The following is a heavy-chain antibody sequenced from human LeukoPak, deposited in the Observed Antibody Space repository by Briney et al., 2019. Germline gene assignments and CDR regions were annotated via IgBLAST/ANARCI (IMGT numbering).Heavy chain of an antibody. Sequence: GGSLRLSCAASRFTFNTYAVNWVRQAPGKGLEWVSAISGNGDITYYADSVRGRFTISRDNSKNTLYLQMNSLRAEDTAVYYCARVKRDCSGGSCYSYDYWGQGTLVTVPS. D-gene: IGHD2-15*01. V-gene: IGHV3-23*01. J-gene: IGHJ4*02. CDR2: ISGNGDIT. CDR1: RFTFNTYA. CDR3: ARVKRDCSGGSCYSYDY.